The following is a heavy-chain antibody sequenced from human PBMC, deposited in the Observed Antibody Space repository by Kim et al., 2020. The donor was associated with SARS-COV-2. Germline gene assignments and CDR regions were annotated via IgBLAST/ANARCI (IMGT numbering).Heavy chain of an antibody. CDR2: ISGSGGST. CDR1: GFTFSSYA. J-gene: IGHJ6*02. D-gene: IGHD4-17*01. CDR3: AKHQAPQYGDQIYYYYGMDV. Sequence: GGSLRLSCAASGFTFSSYAMSWVRQAPGKGLEWVSAISGSGGSTYYADSVKGRFTISRDNSKNTLYLQMNSLRAEGTAVYYCAKHQAPQYGDQIYYYYGMDVWGQGTTVTVSS. V-gene: IGHV3-23*01.